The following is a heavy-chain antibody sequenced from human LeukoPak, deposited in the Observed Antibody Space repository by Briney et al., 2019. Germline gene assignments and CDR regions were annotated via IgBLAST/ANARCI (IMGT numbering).Heavy chain of an antibody. D-gene: IGHD3-22*01. Sequence: SQTLSLTCAISGDSLSSNSAAWNWIRQSPSRGLEWLGRTYYRSKWYNDYAVSVKSRITINPDTSKNQFSLQLNSVTPEDTAVYYCARAPGNYYDSSGTFDYWGQGTLVTVSS. V-gene: IGHV6-1*01. CDR1: GDSLSSNSAA. CDR2: TYYRSKWYN. CDR3: ARAPGNYYDSSGTFDY. J-gene: IGHJ4*02.